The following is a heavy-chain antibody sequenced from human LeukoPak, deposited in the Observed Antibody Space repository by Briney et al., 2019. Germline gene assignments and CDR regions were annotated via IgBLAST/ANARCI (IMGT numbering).Heavy chain of an antibody. V-gene: IGHV3-33*01. CDR2: IWKDGSNQ. CDR3: ARALAAAGTWYYYYYMDV. D-gene: IGHD6-13*01. Sequence: GSSLRLSCAASGFTFATYGMHWVCQGPGKRLEWVAIIWKDGSNQDYAYSFKGRFTISRENFKNTVFLQMISLRAEDMAVYYCARALAAAGTWYYYYYMDVWGKGTTVTVSS. CDR1: GFTFATYG. J-gene: IGHJ6*03.